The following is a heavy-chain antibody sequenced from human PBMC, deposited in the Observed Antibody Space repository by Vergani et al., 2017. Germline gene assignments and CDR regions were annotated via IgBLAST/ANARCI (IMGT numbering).Heavy chain of an antibody. CDR1: GFTFSSYG. V-gene: IGHV3-33*01. Sequence: QVQLVESGGGVVQPGRSLRLSCAASGFTFSSYGMHWVRLAPGKGLEWVAVIWYDGSNKYYADSVKGRFTISRDNSKNTLYLQMNSLRAEDTAVYYCASAGDYYSNYDHYYYYYYMDVWGKGTTVTVSS. D-gene: IGHD4-11*01. CDR3: ASAGDYYSNYDHYYYYYYMDV. CDR2: IWYDGSNK. J-gene: IGHJ6*03.